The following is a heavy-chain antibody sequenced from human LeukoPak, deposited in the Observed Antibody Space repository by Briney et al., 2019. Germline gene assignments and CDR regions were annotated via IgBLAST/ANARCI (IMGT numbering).Heavy chain of an antibody. V-gene: IGHV3-23*01. D-gene: IGHD6-13*01. CDR1: GFTFSSYA. CDR3: VRESPVAAVGRSWFDP. CDR2: VSGSGGNA. Sequence: GGSLRLSCAASGFTFSSYAMSWVRQAPGEGLEWVSSVSGSGGNAYYADSVKGRFTISRDNTKNTLYLQMNSLRAEDTAVYYCVRESPVAAVGRSWFDPWGQGTLVTVSS. J-gene: IGHJ5*02.